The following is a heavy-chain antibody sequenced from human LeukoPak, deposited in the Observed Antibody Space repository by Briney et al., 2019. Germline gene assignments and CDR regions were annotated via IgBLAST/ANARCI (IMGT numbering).Heavy chain of an antibody. V-gene: IGHV1-69*05. D-gene: IGHD6-19*01. CDR2: IIPIFCTA. J-gene: IGHJ3*02. CDR1: RYTFTDYY. CDR3: ARYLLAVAGIAFDI. Sequence: ASVTVSCKASRYTFTDYYIHWLRQAPGQGLEWMGRIIPIFCTANYAQKFQGRVTITTDESTSTAYMELSSLRSEDTAVYYSARYLLAVAGIAFDIWGQGTMVTVSS.